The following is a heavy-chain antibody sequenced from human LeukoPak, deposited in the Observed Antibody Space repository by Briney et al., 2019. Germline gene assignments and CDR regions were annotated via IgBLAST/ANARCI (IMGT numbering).Heavy chain of an antibody. V-gene: IGHV1-2*02. CDR1: GYTFTNHP. Sequence: ASVKVSCKASGYTFTNHPMHWVRQAPGQGLEWMGWTNPNSGDTNYVQKFQGRVTMTRDPSISTAYMELSGLRADDTAVYYCARERYTAYGNFDYWGQGTRVTVSS. CDR2: TNPNSGDT. CDR3: ARERYTAYGNFDY. D-gene: IGHD5-12*01. J-gene: IGHJ4*02.